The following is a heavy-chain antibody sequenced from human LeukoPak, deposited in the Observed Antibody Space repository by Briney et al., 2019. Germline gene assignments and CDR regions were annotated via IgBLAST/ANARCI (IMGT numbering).Heavy chain of an antibody. CDR3: ARGWVKYDF. V-gene: IGHV3-7*01. CDR1: GFSFSSYW. Sequence: PGGSLRFSCEASGFSFSSYWMSWVRQAPGKGLEWVANLKQDGSEKYYVDSVKGRFTISRDNAKSSLYLQMNSLRAEDTAVYYCARGWVKYDFWGQGTLVTVSS. J-gene: IGHJ4*02. CDR2: LKQDGSEK. D-gene: IGHD2-21*01.